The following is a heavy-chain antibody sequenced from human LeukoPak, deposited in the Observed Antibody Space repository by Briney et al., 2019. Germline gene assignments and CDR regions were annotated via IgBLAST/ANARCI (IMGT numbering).Heavy chain of an antibody. CDR2: ISGSGGST. CDR1: GFTFSSYA. J-gene: IGHJ4*02. D-gene: IGHD2-15*01. CDR3: ARPGGGYCSGGSCYSDPSGTYFDY. V-gene: IGHV3-23*01. Sequence: PGGSLRLSCAASGFTFSSYAMSWVRQAPGKGLEWVLAISGSGGSTYYADSVKGRFPISRDNSKNTLYLQMNSLRAEDTAVHCARPGGGYCSGGSCYSDPSGTYFDYWGQGTLVTVSS.